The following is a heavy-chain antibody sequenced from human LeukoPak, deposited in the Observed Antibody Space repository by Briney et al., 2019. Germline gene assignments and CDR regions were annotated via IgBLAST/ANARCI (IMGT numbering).Heavy chain of an antibody. V-gene: IGHV3-7*01. Sequence: GGSLRLSCAASGFTFSSYWMSWVRRAPGKGLEWVANIKQDGSEKYYVDSVKGRFTISRDNAKNSLYLQMNSLRAEDTAVYYCARDCSGGSCYSYYYYYMDVWGKGTTVTVSS. CDR2: IKQDGSEK. J-gene: IGHJ6*03. D-gene: IGHD2-15*01. CDR1: GFTFSSYW. CDR3: ARDCSGGSCYSYYYYYMDV.